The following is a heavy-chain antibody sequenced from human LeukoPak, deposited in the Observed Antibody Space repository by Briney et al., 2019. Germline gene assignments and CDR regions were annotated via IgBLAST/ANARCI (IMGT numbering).Heavy chain of an antibody. V-gene: IGHV3-23*01. J-gene: IGHJ4*02. CDR3: ARSRIVDRRGYFDF. CDR2: IGGSDDT. CDR1: GVTFSNYP. D-gene: IGHD2-15*01. Sequence: PGDSLRLSCVPSGVTFSNYPMTWVRQSPGKGLEWVSTIGGSDDTYYADSVQGRFTISRDTSKNTLYLQMHSLGAEDTAVYYCARSRIVDRRGYFDFWGQGTLVTASS.